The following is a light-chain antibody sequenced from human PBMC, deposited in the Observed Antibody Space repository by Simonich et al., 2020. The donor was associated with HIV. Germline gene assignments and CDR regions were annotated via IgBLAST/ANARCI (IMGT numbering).Light chain of an antibody. CDR3: SSYTSSSTVV. V-gene: IGLV2-11*01. J-gene: IGLJ2*01. CDR2: DFT. Sequence: QSVLTQPRSVSGSPGQSVTISCTGASSDVGGYNCVSLYQRHPGKAPKFMIYDFTKRPSGVPDRFSGSKSGNTASLTISGLQAEDEADYYCSSYTSSSTVVFGGGTKLTVL. CDR1: SSDVGGYNC.